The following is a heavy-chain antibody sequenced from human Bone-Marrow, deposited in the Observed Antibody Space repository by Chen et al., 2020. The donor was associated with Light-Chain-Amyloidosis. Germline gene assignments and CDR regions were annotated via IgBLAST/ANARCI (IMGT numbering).Heavy chain of an antibody. Sequence: EVQLVESGGGVARTGGSLRLSCAASGCTFDNFGMNWVRQGPGKGLEWVSGVSWNGGRTGYSESVKGRFTISRDNAKNSLYLQMNSLRPEDTAFYYCVRAAEGGTYLEGIDHWGQGTLVTVSP. J-gene: IGHJ4*02. CDR1: GCTFDNFG. V-gene: IGHV3-20*04. CDR3: VRAAEGGTYLEGIDH. CDR2: VSWNGGRT. D-gene: IGHD1-26*01.